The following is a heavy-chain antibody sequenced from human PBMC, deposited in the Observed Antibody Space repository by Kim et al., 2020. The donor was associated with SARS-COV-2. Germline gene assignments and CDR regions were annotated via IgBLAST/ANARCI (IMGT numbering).Heavy chain of an antibody. Sequence: KGRFTISRDNAKTSLYLQMNSLKDEDTAVYYCARAPITMIVVEGVAFDIWGQGTMVTVSS. V-gene: IGHV3-48*02. D-gene: IGHD3-22*01. J-gene: IGHJ3*02. CDR3: ARAPITMIVVEGVAFDI.